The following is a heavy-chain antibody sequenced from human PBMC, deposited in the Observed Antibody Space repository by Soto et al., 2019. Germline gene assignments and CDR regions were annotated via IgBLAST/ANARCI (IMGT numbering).Heavy chain of an antibody. CDR2: IYYSGST. J-gene: IGHJ6*02. Sequence: SETLSLTCTVSGDSVSSGLYYWGWVRQPPGKRLEWIGYIYYSGSTNYNPSLENRVTMSLATSKNQFSLKLSSVTAADTAVYYCARGFGGHYYGSGSYYKNYYYGMDVWGQGTTVTVSS. CDR3: ARGFGGHYYGSGSYYKNYYYGMDV. V-gene: IGHV4-61*01. D-gene: IGHD3-10*01. CDR1: GDSVSSGLYY.